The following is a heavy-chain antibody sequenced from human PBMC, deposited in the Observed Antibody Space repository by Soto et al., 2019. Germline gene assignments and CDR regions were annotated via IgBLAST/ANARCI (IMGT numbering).Heavy chain of an antibody. CDR3: ARVSGYYLPDY. CDR2: ISYDGSNK. CDR1: GFTFSSYG. V-gene: IGHV3-30*03. D-gene: IGHD5-12*01. Sequence: PGGSLRLSCAASGFTFSSYGMHWVRQAPGKGLEWVAVISYDGSNKYYADSVKGRFTISRDNSKNTLYLQMNSLRAEDTAVYYCARVSGYYLPDYWGLGTLVTVSS. J-gene: IGHJ4*02.